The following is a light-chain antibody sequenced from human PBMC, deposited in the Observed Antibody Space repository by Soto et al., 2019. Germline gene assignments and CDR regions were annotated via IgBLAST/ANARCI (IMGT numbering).Light chain of an antibody. CDR3: QQYGSSPWP. Sequence: DTVLTQSPGTLSSSPGERATLSCRASQSVSSSYLAWYQQKPGQAPMLLIYGASSMATGIPDRFSGSGSGTDFTLTISRLEPEDLAVYYCQQYGSSPWPFGQGTKVEIK. CDR1: QSVSSSY. J-gene: IGKJ1*01. V-gene: IGKV3-20*01. CDR2: GAS.